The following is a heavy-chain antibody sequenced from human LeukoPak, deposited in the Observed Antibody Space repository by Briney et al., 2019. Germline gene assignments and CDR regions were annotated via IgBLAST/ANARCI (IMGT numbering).Heavy chain of an antibody. CDR1: GFTFSSYS. D-gene: IGHD2-15*01. Sequence: PGVSLRLSCAASGFTFSSYSMNWVRQAPGKGLEWVSSISSSSSYIYYADSVKGRFTISRDNAKNSLYLQMNSLRAEDTAVYYCAREWVVAATGYWFDPWGQGTLVTVSS. J-gene: IGHJ5*02. CDR3: AREWVVAATGYWFDP. CDR2: ISSSSSYI. V-gene: IGHV3-21*04.